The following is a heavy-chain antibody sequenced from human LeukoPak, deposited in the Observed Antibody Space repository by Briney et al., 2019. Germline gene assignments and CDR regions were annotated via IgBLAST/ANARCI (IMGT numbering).Heavy chain of an antibody. CDR1: GFTFSSYG. V-gene: IGHV3-30*03. CDR2: ISYDGSNK. J-gene: IGHJ3*02. CDR3: AISVLVVLDWEAFDI. Sequence: GGSLRLSCAASGFTFSSYGMHWVRQAPGKGLEWVAVISYDGSNKYYADSVKGRFTISRDNSKNTLYLQMNSLRAEDTAVYYCAISVLVVLDWEAFDIWGQGTMVTVSS. D-gene: IGHD2-15*01.